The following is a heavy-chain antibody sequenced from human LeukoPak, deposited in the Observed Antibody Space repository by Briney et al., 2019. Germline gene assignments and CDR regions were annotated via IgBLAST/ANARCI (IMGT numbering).Heavy chain of an antibody. Sequence: GGSLRLSCAASGFMFSSYAMSWVRQAPGKGLEWVSAISGSGRNTYYADFVKGRFTISRDNSKNTLYLQMNSLRAEDTAVYYCARRAGGYSHPYDYWGQGILVTVSS. CDR1: GFMFSSYA. CDR2: ISGSGRNT. V-gene: IGHV3-23*01. CDR3: ARRAGGYSHPYDY. J-gene: IGHJ4*02. D-gene: IGHD4-23*01.